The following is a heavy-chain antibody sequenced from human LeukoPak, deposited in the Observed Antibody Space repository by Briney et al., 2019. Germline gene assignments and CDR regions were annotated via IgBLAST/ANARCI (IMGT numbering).Heavy chain of an antibody. CDR2: ISPDGSEK. D-gene: IGHD6-13*01. J-gene: IGHJ4*02. Sequence: PGGSLRLSCAASGFTFTTYWMSWVRQAPAKGLEWVAKISPDGSEKYYVDSVKGRFTISRDNAKNSLDLQMSSLRADDTAVYYCARGGSSRFDQWGQGTLVTVSS. V-gene: IGHV3-7*04. CDR3: ARGGSSRFDQ. CDR1: GFTFTTYW.